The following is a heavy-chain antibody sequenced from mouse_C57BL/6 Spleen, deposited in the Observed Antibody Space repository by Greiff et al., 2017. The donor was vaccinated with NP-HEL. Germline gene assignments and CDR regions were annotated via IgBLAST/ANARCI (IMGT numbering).Heavy chain of an antibody. J-gene: IGHJ4*01. CDR1: GYTFTSYW. CDR2: IQPNSGST. D-gene: IGHD2-5*01. CDR3: ARSKGDYAMDY. Sequence: QVQLQQPGAELVKPGASVKLSCKASGYTFTSYWMHWVKQRPGQGLEWIGMIQPNSGSTNYNEKFKSKATLTVDKSSSTAYMQLSSLTSEDSAVYYCARSKGDYAMDYWGQGTSVTVSS. V-gene: IGHV1-64*01.